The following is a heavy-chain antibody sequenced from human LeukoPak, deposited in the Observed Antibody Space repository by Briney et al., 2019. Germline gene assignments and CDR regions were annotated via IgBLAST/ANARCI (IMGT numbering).Heavy chain of an antibody. D-gene: IGHD1-1*01. Sequence: PGGSLRLSCAASGFTFSSYWMSWVRQTPGKGLEWVANIKEDGSEKYYVDSVKGRFTLSRDNAKNSLYLQVNSLRAEDTAVYYCARGVPTGIDYFDYWGQGTLVTVSP. CDR3: ARGVPTGIDYFDY. V-gene: IGHV3-7*01. CDR2: IKEDGSEK. CDR1: GFTFSSYW. J-gene: IGHJ4*02.